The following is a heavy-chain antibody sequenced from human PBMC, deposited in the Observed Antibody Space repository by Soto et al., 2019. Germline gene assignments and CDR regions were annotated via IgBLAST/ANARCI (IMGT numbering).Heavy chain of an antibody. J-gene: IGHJ4*02. CDR2: ISSSSSYI. Sequence: KPGGSLELSCAASGFTFSSYSMNWVRQAPGKGLEWVSSISSSSSYIYYADSVKGRFTISRDNAKNSLYLQMNSLRAEDTAVYYCAREDTFGGDQLDYWGQGTLVTVSS. CDR1: GFTFSSYS. CDR3: AREDTFGGDQLDY. D-gene: IGHD3-16*01. V-gene: IGHV3-21*01.